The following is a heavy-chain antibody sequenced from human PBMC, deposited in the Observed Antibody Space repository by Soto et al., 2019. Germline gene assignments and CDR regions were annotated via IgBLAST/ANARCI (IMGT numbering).Heavy chain of an antibody. CDR1: GFTFSSYA. J-gene: IGHJ4*02. CDR3: AKDRLIVATIWVDY. Sequence: RLSCAASGFTFSSYAMSWVRRAPGKGLEWVSAISGSGGSTYYADSVKGRFTISRDNSKNTLYLQMNSLRAEDTAVYYCAKDRLIVATIWVDYWGQGTLVTVSS. CDR2: ISGSGGST. D-gene: IGHD5-12*01. V-gene: IGHV3-23*01.